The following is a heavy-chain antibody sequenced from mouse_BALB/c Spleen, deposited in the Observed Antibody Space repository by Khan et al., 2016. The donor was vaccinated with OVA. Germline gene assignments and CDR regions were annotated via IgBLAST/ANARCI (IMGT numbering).Heavy chain of an antibody. CDR2: ISYDGSN. J-gene: IGHJ3*01. CDR1: DYSITSVFY. D-gene: IGHD2-3*01. Sequence: EVQLQESGPGLVKPSQSLSLTCSVTDYSITSVFYWNWIRQFPGNKLEWMGYISYDGSNNYNPSLKNRISITRDTSKNQFFLNLNSVTTEDTATYFCARGYAGYYVAYWGQGTLITVSA. CDR3: ARGYAGYYVAY. V-gene: IGHV3-6*02.